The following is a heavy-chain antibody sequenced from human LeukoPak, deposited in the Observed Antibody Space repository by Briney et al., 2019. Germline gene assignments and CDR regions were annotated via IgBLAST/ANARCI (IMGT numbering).Heavy chain of an antibody. J-gene: IGHJ4*02. D-gene: IGHD6-19*01. Sequence: SETLSLTCTVSGGSISSSSYYWGWIRQPPGKGLEWIGSIYYSGSTYYNPSLKSRVTISVDTSKNQFSLKLSSVTAADTAVYYCARHRGEQWLVQYFDYWGQGTLVTVSS. V-gene: IGHV4-39*01. CDR1: GGSISSSSYY. CDR2: IYYSGST. CDR3: ARHRGEQWLVQYFDY.